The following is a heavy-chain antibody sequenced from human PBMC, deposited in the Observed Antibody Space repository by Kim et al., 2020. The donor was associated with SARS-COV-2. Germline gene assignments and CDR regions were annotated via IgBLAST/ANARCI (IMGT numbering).Heavy chain of an antibody. CDR3: AGSVDSLNSSGYQFSYYYYGMDV. CDR2: ISYDGSNK. V-gene: IGHV3-30*04. D-gene: IGHD3-22*01. Sequence: GGSLRLSCAASGFTFSSYAMHWVRQAPGKGLEWVAVISYDGSNKYYADSVKGRFTISRDNSKNTLYLQMNSLRAEDTAVYYCAGSVDSLNSSGYQFSYYYYGMDVWGQGTTVTVSS. CDR1: GFTFSSYA. J-gene: IGHJ6*02.